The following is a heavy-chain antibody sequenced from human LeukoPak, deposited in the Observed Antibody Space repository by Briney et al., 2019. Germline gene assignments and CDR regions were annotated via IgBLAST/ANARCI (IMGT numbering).Heavy chain of an antibody. J-gene: IGHJ3*02. CDR1: GFXFSNYW. V-gene: IGHV3-74*01. CDR2: INSDGSST. D-gene: IGHD3-10*01. CDR3: ARVGSYYKAYDALDI. Sequence: GGSLRLSCAASGFXFSNYWIHWVRQAPGKGLVWISCINSDGSSTSYADSVKGRFTISRDNAKNTLYLQMNSLRAEDTAVYYCARVGSYYKAYDALDIWGQGTMVTVSS.